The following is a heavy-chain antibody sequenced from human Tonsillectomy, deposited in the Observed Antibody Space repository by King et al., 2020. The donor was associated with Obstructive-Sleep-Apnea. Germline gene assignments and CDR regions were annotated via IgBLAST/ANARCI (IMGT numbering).Heavy chain of an antibody. CDR1: GGSISSGGYS. J-gene: IGHJ6*02. D-gene: IGHD3-10*01. CDR2: IYYSGST. CDR3: ARDAGVYGSGSYYRPYYYYGMDV. V-gene: IGHV4-30-4*07. Sequence: QLQESGPGLVKPSQTLSLTCAVSGGSISSGGYSWSWIRQPPGKGLEWIGYIYYSGSTYYNPSLKSRVTISVDTSKNQFSLKLSSVTAADTAVYYCARDAGVYGSGSYYRPYYYYGMDVWGQGTTVTVSS.